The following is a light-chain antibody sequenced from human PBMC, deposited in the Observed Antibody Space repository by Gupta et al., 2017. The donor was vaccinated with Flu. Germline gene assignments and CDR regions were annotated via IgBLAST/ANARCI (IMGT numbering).Light chain of an antibody. Sequence: DSQIALSQSSRSASVADGVTITCRSSQSISSYLNWYQQKPGKAPKLLIYGASSLDSGVPARFSGSGSGTDFTLTISSLQPEDFATYYCQQSYSTRLTFGEGTKVEIK. CDR1: QSISSY. CDR3: QQSYSTRLT. J-gene: IGKJ2*01. CDR2: GAS. V-gene: IGKV1-39*01.